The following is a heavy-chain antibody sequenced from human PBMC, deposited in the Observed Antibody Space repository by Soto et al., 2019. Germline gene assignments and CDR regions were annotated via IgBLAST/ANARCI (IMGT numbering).Heavy chain of an antibody. Sequence: QVQLVQSGAEEKKPGASVKVSCKASGYTFTSYAMNWVRQAPGQRLEWMGWINAGNGNTKYSQKFQGRVTITRDTSASTAYMELSSPRSEDTAVSCCARALGYSYGNTWGQGPLVTVSS. J-gene: IGHJ5*02. CDR2: INAGNGNT. V-gene: IGHV1-3*05. CDR1: GYTFTSYA. CDR3: ARALGYSYGNT. D-gene: IGHD5-18*01.